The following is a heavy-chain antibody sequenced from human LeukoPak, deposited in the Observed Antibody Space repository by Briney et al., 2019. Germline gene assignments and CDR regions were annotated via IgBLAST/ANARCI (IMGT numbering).Heavy chain of an antibody. J-gene: IGHJ6*03. V-gene: IGHV1-18*01. D-gene: IGHD3-10*01. CDR1: GYTFTSYG. CDR3: ARYGSGSYGSYYYYYMDV. Sequence: SVKVSCKASGYTFTSYGISWVRQAPGQGLEWMGWISAYNGNTNYAQKLQGRVTMTTDTSTSTAYMELRSLRSDDTAVYYCARYGSGSYGSYYYYYMDVWGKGTTVTVSS. CDR2: ISAYNGNT.